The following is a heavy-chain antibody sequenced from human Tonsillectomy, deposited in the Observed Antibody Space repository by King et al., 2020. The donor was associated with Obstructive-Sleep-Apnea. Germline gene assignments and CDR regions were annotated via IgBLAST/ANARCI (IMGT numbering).Heavy chain of an antibody. CDR2: INDSGST. Sequence: VQLQQWGAGLLKPSETLSLTCAVFGGSFSGHRWSWIRQSPGKGLQWIGEINDSGSTNYNPSLRRRVTISLDTSKNQFSLKLNSVTAADTAVYYCARRDDYWGQGTLVTVSS. CDR1: GGSFSGHR. CDR3: ARRDDY. J-gene: IGHJ4*02. V-gene: IGHV4-34*01.